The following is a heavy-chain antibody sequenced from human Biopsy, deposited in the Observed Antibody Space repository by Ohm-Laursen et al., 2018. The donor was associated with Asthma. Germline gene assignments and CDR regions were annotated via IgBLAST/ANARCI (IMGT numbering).Heavy chain of an antibody. CDR1: GGSITSFY. J-gene: IGHJ6*02. CDR2: IYYTGSD. Sequence: SETLSLTCAVSGGSITSFYWSWIRQPPGKGLEWLGYIYYTGSDNYNPSLKSRVTISVDTSKNQFSLRLNSVTAADTAVYYCARGPNYHGSGRAPIGMDVWGQGTTVIVSS. D-gene: IGHD3-10*01. V-gene: IGHV4-59*01. CDR3: ARGPNYHGSGRAPIGMDV.